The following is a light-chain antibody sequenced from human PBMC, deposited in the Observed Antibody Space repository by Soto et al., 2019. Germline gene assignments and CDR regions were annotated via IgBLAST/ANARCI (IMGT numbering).Light chain of an antibody. CDR2: EVS. CDR1: SSDVGGYDR. Sequence: QSVLTQPPSASGSPGQPVTISCTGTSSDVGGYDRVSWYQQYPGKVPKLMIYEVSKRPSGVPDRFSASKSGNTASLTVSGLQTEDEADYYCSSYAGSNNYVVFGGGTKLTVL. V-gene: IGLV2-8*01. CDR3: SSYAGSNNYVV. J-gene: IGLJ2*01.